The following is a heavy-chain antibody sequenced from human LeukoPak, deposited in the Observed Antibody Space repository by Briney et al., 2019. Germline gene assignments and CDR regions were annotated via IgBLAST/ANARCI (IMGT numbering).Heavy chain of an antibody. Sequence: SETLSLTCTVSGGSINSYYWSWIRQPPGKGLEWIGYIYYSGSTNYNPSLKSRVTISVDTSKNQFSLKLSSVTAADTAVYYCATALWFGELLENWGQGTLVTVSS. CDR1: GGSINSYY. V-gene: IGHV4-59*01. D-gene: IGHD3-10*01. J-gene: IGHJ4*02. CDR2: IYYSGST. CDR3: ATALWFGELLEN.